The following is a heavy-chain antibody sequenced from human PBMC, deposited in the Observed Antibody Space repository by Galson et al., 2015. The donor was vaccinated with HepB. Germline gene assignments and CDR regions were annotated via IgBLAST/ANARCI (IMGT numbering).Heavy chain of an antibody. V-gene: IGHV4-39*01. D-gene: IGHD2-21*01. CDR2: IYYSGVP. CDR3: ARLRGDTGAFEI. CDR1: GGSISSSAFY. Sequence: SETLSLTCTVSGGSISSSAFYWAWIRQPPAKGLEWIGSIYYSGVPYYNPSLKSRVILSGDTSKNQFSLRLTSVTAADTAVYYCARLRGDTGAFEIWGQGTMVTVSA. J-gene: IGHJ3*02.